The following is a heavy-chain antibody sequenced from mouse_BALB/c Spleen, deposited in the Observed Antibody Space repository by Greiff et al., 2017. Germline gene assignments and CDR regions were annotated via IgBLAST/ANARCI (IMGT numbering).Heavy chain of an antibody. D-gene: IGHD2-14*01. V-gene: IGHV2-9*02. J-gene: IGHJ4*01. Sequence: VHLVESGPGLVAPSQSLSITCTVSGFSLTSYGVHWVRQPPGKGLEWLGVIWAGGSTNYNSALMSRLSISKDNSKSQVFLKMNSLQTDDTAMYYCARDDYRYDDYYAMDYWGQGTSVTVSS. CDR2: IWAGGST. CDR1: GFSLTSYG. CDR3: ARDDYRYDDYYAMDY.